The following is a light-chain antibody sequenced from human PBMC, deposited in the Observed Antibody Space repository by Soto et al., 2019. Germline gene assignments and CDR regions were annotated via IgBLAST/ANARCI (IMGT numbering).Light chain of an antibody. CDR1: QSVNSNY. J-gene: IGKJ3*01. CDR3: QHFGYSPFT. CDR2: GSS. V-gene: IGKV3-20*01. Sequence: EIVLTQSPGTLSLSPGERATLSCRASQSVNSNYLAWYQQKTGQTPRLLMYGSSSRAAGIPDRFSGSGSGTNFTLRISRLEPGDFAVYYCQHFGYSPFTFGPGTKVEIK.